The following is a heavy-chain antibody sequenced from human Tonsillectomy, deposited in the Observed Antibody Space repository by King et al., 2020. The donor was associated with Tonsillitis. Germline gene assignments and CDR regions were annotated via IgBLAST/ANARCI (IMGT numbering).Heavy chain of an antibody. CDR3: ARDNEWFRENALQFDY. Sequence: QLVQSGAEVKKPGASVKVSCKASGYTFTGYYMHWVRQAPGQGLEWMGWINPNSGGTNYAQKFQGRVTMTRDTSISTAYMELSRLRSDDTAVYYCARDNEWFRENALQFDYWGQGTLVTVSS. CDR2: INPNSGGT. CDR1: GYTFTGYY. D-gene: IGHD3-10*01. J-gene: IGHJ4*02. V-gene: IGHV1-2*02.